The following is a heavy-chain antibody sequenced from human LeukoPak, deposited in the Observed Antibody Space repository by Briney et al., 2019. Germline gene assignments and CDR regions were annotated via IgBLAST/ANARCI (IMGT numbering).Heavy chain of an antibody. D-gene: IGHD2-2*01. CDR3: ARGQLRLGN. CDR2: INHSGGT. J-gene: IGHJ4*02. CDR1: GGSFSGYY. V-gene: IGHV4-34*01. Sequence: PSETLSLTCAVYGGSFSGYYWSWIRQPPGKGLEWIGEINHSGGTDYSPSLKSRATISVDTFKNQLSLKLSSVTAADTAVYYCARGQLRLGNWGQGTLVTVSS.